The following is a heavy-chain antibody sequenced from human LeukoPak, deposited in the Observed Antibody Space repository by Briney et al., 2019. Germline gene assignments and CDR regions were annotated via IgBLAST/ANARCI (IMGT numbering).Heavy chain of an antibody. CDR1: GGTFNSYA. CDR3: ARYAQSREYSSSLAY. V-gene: IGHV1-18*01. Sequence: ASVKVSCKASGGTFNSYAISWVRQAPGQGLEWVGWISAYNGNTNYAQKLQGRVTMTTDTSTSTAYMELRSLRSDDTAVYYCARYAQSREYSSSLAYWGQGTLVTVSS. J-gene: IGHJ4*02. D-gene: IGHD6-6*01. CDR2: ISAYNGNT.